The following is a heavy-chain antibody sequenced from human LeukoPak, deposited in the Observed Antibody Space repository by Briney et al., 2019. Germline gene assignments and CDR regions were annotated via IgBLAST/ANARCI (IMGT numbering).Heavy chain of an antibody. J-gene: IGHJ4*02. V-gene: IGHV3-9*01. CDR2: ISWNSGSI. CDR1: GFTFDDYA. CDR3: AKAATVTTKYFDY. Sequence: PGGSLRLSCAASGFTFDDYAMHWVRQAPGKGLEWVSGISWNSGSIGYADSVKGRFTISRDNAKNSLYLQMNSLRAEDTALHYCAKAATVTTKYFDYWGQGTLVTVSS. D-gene: IGHD4-4*01.